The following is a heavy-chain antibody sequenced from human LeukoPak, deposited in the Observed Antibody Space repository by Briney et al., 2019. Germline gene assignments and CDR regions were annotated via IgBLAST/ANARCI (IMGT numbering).Heavy chain of an antibody. Sequence: SETLSLTCTVSGGSISSYYWSWIRQPPGKGLEWIGYIYYSGGTNYNPSLKSRVTISVDTSKNQFSLKLSSVTAADTAVYYCARHSHLRGELLSPFDYWGQGTLVTVSS. CDR2: IYYSGGT. J-gene: IGHJ4*02. CDR3: ARHSHLRGELLSPFDY. V-gene: IGHV4-59*08. D-gene: IGHD1-26*01. CDR1: GGSISSYY.